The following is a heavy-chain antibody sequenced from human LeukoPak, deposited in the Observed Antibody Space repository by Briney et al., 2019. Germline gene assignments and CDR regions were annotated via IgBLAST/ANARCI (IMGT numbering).Heavy chain of an antibody. J-gene: IGHJ4*02. CDR2: ISAYNGNT. V-gene: IGHV1-18*01. CDR3: ARDKWDSGSHGFDY. D-gene: IGHD1-26*01. Sequence: ASVKVSCTASGYTFTSYGISWVRQAPGQGLEWMGWISAYNGNTNYAQKLQGRVTMTTDTSTSTAYMELRSLRSDDTAVYYCARDKWDSGSHGFDYWGQGTLVTVSS. CDR1: GYTFTSYG.